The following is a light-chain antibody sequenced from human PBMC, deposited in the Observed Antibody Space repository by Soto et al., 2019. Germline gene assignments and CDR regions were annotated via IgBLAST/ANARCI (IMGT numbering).Light chain of an antibody. J-gene: IGKJ4*01. CDR1: QGSSSR. CDR3: QQANSFPLP. Sequence: DIQMTQSPSSVSASVGDSVTITCRASQGSSSRLAWYQQKPGTAPNLMIYTASSLQSGVPSRFSGSGSGTDFTLTVTSLQPEDFATYYCQQANSFPLPFGGGTKLEIK. V-gene: IGKV1-12*01. CDR2: TAS.